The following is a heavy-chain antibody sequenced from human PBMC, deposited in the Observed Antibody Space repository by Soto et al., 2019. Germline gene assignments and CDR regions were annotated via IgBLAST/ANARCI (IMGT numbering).Heavy chain of an antibody. D-gene: IGHD2-2*01. V-gene: IGHV1-46*01. CDR3: ARGPDNAPAAY. CDR2: INPSGGTT. J-gene: IGHJ4*02. CDR1: GYIFTSYY. Sequence: QVQLAQSGTEVKKPGASVKVSCKTSGYIFTSYYIHWVRQAPGQGLEWMGIINPSGGTTTYAQKFQGRVTMPRDTSASTVYMELGSLRSKDTAVYYCARGPDNAPAAYWGLRTLVTVSS.